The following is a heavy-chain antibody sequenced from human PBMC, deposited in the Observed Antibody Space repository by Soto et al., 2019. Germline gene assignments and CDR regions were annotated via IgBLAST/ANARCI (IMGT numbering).Heavy chain of an antibody. Sequence: QVQLVQSGAEVKKPGASVKVSCKASGYTFTSYDMHWVRQAPGQRLEWMGWINACNGNTKYSQKFQGRVTITRDTSASTAYMELSSLRSEDTAVYYCATSGGSCCDAFDIWGQGTMVTVSS. V-gene: IGHV1-3*01. J-gene: IGHJ3*02. CDR1: GYTFTSYD. CDR2: INACNGNT. CDR3: ATSGGSCCDAFDI. D-gene: IGHD2-15*01.